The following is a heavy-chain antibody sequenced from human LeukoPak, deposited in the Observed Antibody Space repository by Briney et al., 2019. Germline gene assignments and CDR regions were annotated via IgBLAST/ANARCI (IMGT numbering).Heavy chain of an antibody. CDR3: ARGIYYDSSGYIY. CDR1: GFTFSSYG. J-gene: IGHJ4*02. Sequence: PGGSLRLSCAASGFTFSSYGMSWVRQAPGKGLEWVSAISGSGGSTYYADSVKGRFTISRDNSKNTLYLQMNSLGAEDTAVYYCARGIYYDSSGYIYWGQGTLVTVSS. V-gene: IGHV3-23*01. D-gene: IGHD3-22*01. CDR2: ISGSGGST.